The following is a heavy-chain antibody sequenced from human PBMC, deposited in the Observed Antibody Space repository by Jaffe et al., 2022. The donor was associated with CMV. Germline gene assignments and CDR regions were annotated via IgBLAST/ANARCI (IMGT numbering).Heavy chain of an antibody. D-gene: IGHD3-3*01. CDR2: IKSKTDGGTT. J-gene: IGHJ6*02. CDR3: TTDQSPPFWSGYYTYYYYGMDV. CDR1: GFTFSNAW. Sequence: EVQLVESGGGLVKPGGSLRLSCAASGFTFSNAWMSWVRQAPGKGLEWVGRIKSKTDGGTTDYAAPVKGRFTISRDDSKNTLYLQMNSLKTEDTAVYYCTTDQSPPFWSGYYTYYYYGMDVWGQGTTVTVSS. V-gene: IGHV3-15*01.